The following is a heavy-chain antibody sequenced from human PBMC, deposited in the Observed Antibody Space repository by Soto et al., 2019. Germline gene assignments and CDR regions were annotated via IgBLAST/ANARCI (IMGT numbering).Heavy chain of an antibody. Sequence: EVQLVESGGVVVQPGGSLRLSCAASGFTFDDYTMHWVRQAPGKGLEWVSLIFWDGSNTHYADSVKGRFTISRDNRKNSLYLQMDRLRTEDTAFYYCAKDMAYGGNSGPFDYWGQGTLVTVSS. CDR3: AKDMAYGGNSGPFDY. D-gene: IGHD4-17*01. V-gene: IGHV3-43*01. CDR2: IFWDGSNT. J-gene: IGHJ4*02. CDR1: GFTFDDYT.